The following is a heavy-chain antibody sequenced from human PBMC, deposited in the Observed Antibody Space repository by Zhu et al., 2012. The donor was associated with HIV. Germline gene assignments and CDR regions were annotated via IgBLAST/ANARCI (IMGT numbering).Heavy chain of an antibody. CDR1: GGSISSSSYY. D-gene: IGHD6-13*01. CDR3: ARHRGAAAGFY. CDR2: IYYGGST. V-gene: IGHV4-39*01. J-gene: IGHJ4*02. Sequence: QVQLQGSGPGLVKPSETLSLTCTVSGGSISSSSYYWGWIRQPPGKGLEWIGSIYYGGSTYYNPSLKSRVTISVDTSKNQFSLKLSSVTAADTAVYYCARHRGAAAGFYWGQGTLVTVSS.